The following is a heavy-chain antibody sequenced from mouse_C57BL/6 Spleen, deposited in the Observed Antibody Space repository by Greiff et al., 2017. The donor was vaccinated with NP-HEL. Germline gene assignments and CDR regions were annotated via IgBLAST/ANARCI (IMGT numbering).Heavy chain of an antibody. Sequence: VQLQQPGAELVKPGASVKMSCKASCYTFTSYWITWVKQRPGQGLEWIGDIYPGSGSTNYNEKFKSKATLTVDTSSSTAYMQLSSLTSEDSAVYYCASYAHGGYYAMDYWGQGTSVTVSS. CDR3: ASYAHGGYYAMDY. CDR2: IYPGSGST. V-gene: IGHV1-55*01. CDR1: CYTFTSYW. J-gene: IGHJ4*01. D-gene: IGHD6-5*01.